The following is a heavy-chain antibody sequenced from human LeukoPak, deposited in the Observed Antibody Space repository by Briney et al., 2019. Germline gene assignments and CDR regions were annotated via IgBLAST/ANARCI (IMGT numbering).Heavy chain of an antibody. CDR2: ISSSSSYI. CDR1: GFTFSSYS. Sequence: GGSLRLSCAASGFTFSSYSMNWVRQAPGKGLEWVSSISSSSSYIYYADSVKGRFTVSRDNAKNSLYLQMNSLRAEDTAVYYCARDRESRYSSGWRAGYYYFDYWGQGTLVTVSS. D-gene: IGHD6-19*01. CDR3: ARDRESRYSSGWRAGYYYFDY. V-gene: IGHV3-21*01. J-gene: IGHJ4*02.